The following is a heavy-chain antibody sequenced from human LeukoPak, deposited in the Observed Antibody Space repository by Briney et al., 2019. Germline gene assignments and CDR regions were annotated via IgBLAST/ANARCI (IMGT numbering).Heavy chain of an antibody. J-gene: IGHJ4*02. CDR3: ARATWGSYRYPPHFDY. CDR1: GGSFSGYY. CDR2: INHSGST. D-gene: IGHD3-16*02. Sequence: SETQSLTCAVYGGSFSGYYWSWIRQPPGKGLEWIGEINHSGSTSYSPSLKSRVTISVGTSKNQFSLKLSSVTAADTAVYYCARATWGSYRYPPHFDYWGQGTLVTVSS. V-gene: IGHV4-34*01.